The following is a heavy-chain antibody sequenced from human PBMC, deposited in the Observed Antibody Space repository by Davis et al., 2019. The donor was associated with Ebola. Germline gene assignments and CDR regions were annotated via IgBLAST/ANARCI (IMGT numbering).Heavy chain of an antibody. Sequence: MPSETLSLTCAVDGGPFSIYYWTWIRQSPGKGLEWIGDVHRSGTAKYNPSLKSRVTISIDTSKTQFSLRLSSVTAADTAVNYCARSSGPSDIWGQGTMVTVSS. CDR2: VHRSGTA. CDR3: ARSSGPSDI. V-gene: IGHV4-34*01. CDR1: GGPFSIYY. D-gene: IGHD3-10*01. J-gene: IGHJ3*02.